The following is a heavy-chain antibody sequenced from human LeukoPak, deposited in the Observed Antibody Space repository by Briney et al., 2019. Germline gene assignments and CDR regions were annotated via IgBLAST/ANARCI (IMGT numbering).Heavy chain of an antibody. J-gene: IGHJ3*02. CDR2: MNPNSGNT. Sequence: ASVKVSCKASGYTFTSYDINWVRQATGQGLEWMGWMNPNSGNTGYAQKFQGRVTMTRNTSISTAYMELSSLRSEDTAVYYCALCSSTSCYGPGLDAFDIWGQGTMVTVPS. CDR1: GYTFTSYD. D-gene: IGHD2-2*01. CDR3: ALCSSTSCYGPGLDAFDI. V-gene: IGHV1-8*01.